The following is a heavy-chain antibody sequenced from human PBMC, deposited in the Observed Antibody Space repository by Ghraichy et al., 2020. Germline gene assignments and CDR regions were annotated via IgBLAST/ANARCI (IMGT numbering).Heavy chain of an antibody. CDR1: GYVFNSDY. CDR2: ISTQSGET. CDR3: ARDACTTCPPYYYGMDV. J-gene: IGHJ6*02. Sequence: ASVKVSCKALGYVFNSDYVAWVRQAPGQGLEWMGRISTQSGETEYGHDFQGRVTMTTDTSANIAYMKLRSLRSDDTAVYFCARDACTTCPPYYYGMDVWGQGTTVTVSS. V-gene: IGHV1-18*01. D-gene: IGHD1-1*01.